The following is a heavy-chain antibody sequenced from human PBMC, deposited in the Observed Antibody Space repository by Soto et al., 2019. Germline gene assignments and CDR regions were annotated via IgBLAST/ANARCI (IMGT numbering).Heavy chain of an antibody. V-gene: IGHV3-NL1*01. CDR3: ATVHNTSRSFDR. D-gene: IGHD1-20*01. CDR1: GFTFSNYG. CDR2: TGITGRTT. J-gene: IGHJ4*02. Sequence: GGSLRLSCAASGFTFSNYGMHWVRQAPGKGLEWVSTTGITGRTTYYADSVKGRFTVSRDNSKNTLDLQMSSLRAEDTAVYYCATVHNTSRSFDRWGQGTLVTVSS.